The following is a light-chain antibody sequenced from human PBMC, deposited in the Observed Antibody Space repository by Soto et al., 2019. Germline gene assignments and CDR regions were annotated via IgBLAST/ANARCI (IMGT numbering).Light chain of an antibody. CDR2: GAS. J-gene: IGKJ5*01. CDR1: QGIHIY. CDR3: QKYHSYPLT. Sequence: DIQITHSPSSLSAFVGDGGTSTCRASQGIHIYLAWYQQKPGKAPESLIYGASSLQSGVPSRFSASGSGTEFTLTISSLQPEDFATYYCQKYHSYPLTLGQGTRRAIK. V-gene: IGKV1-16*01.